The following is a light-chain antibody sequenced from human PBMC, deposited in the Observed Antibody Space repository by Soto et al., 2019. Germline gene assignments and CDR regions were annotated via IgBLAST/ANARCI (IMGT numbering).Light chain of an antibody. CDR1: QSVSSNY. V-gene: IGKV3-20*01. J-gene: IGKJ5*01. CDR2: GAS. Sequence: EIVLTQSPGALSLSPGERATLSCRASQSVSSNYLAWYQQKPGQAPRLLISGASSRATGIPDRFGGSGSGTDFTLIISRLEPEDLAVYYCQQYGSSPQVTFGRGTRLEIK. CDR3: QQYGSSPQVT.